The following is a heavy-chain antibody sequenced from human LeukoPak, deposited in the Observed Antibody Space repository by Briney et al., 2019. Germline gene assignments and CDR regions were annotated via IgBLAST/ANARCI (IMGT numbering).Heavy chain of an antibody. V-gene: IGHV3-74*01. CDR2: ISPTGSTT. D-gene: IGHD6-6*01. J-gene: IGHJ4*02. CDR1: GFSFSGHW. CDR3: ARGPNSNWSGLDF. Sequence: GGSLRLSCTASGFSFSGHWMHWARQLPGKGLVWVSRISPTGSTTSYADSVKGRFTVSRDNAKNTLYLQVNNLRAEDTAVYYCARGPNSNWSGLDFWGQGTLHTVSS.